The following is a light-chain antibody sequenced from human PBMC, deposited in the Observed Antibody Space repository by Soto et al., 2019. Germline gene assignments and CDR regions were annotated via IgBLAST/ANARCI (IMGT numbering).Light chain of an antibody. Sequence: DIQMTQSPSTLSASVGDRVTITCRASQSISSWLAWYQQKPGKAPKLLFYDASSLESGVPSRFSGSGSGTEFTLTISSLQPDDFATYYCQQYNSYSATFGQGTKVEIK. J-gene: IGKJ1*01. CDR1: QSISSW. CDR2: DAS. V-gene: IGKV1-5*01. CDR3: QQYNSYSAT.